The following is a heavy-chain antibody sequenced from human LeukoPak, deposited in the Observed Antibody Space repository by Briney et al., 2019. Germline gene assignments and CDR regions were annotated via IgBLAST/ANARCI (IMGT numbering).Heavy chain of an antibody. CDR1: GGSFSGYY. Sequence: SETLSLTCAVYGGSFSGYYWSWIRQPPGKGLEWIGYIYYSGSTNYNPSLKSRVTISVDTSKNQFSLKLSSVTAADTAVYYCARGSTVTSYNWFDPWGQGTLVTVSS. CDR3: ARGSTVTSYNWFDP. CDR2: IYYSGST. D-gene: IGHD4-17*01. J-gene: IGHJ5*02. V-gene: IGHV4-59*01.